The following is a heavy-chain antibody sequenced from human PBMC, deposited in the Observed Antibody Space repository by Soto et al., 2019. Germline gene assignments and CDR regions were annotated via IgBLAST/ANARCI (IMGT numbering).Heavy chain of an antibody. V-gene: IGHV3-23*01. CDR3: AKVPGEAYYYYGMDV. D-gene: IGHD3-16*01. CDR1: GFTFSSYA. CDR2: ISGSGGST. J-gene: IGHJ6*02. Sequence: GSLRLSCAASGFTFSSYAMSWVRQAPGKGLEWVSAISGSGGSTYYADSVKGRFTISRDNSKNTLYLQMNSLRAEDTAVYYCAKVPGEAYYYYGMDVWGQGTTVTVSS.